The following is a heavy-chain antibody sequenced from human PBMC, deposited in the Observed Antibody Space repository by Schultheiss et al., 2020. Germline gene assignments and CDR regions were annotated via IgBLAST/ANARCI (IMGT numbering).Heavy chain of an antibody. V-gene: IGHV2-5*08. CDR1: GGSISSSNW. D-gene: IGHD6-19*01. J-gene: IGHJ4*02. Sequence: TLSLTCAVSGGSISSSNWWSWVRQPPGKALEWLALIYWDDDKRYSPSLKSRLTITKDTSKNQVVLTMTNMDPVDTATYYCAHRAGYSSGWYGPPGYYFDYWGQGTLVTVS. CDR3: AHRAGYSSGWYGPPGYYFDY. CDR2: IYWDDDK.